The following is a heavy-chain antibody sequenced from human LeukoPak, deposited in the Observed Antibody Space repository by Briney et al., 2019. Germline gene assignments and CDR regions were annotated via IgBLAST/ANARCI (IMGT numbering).Heavy chain of an antibody. CDR1: GFSFSNAY. CDR3: ATAVTWIPAPSY. V-gene: IGHV3-15*01. D-gene: IGHD4-17*01. J-gene: IGHJ4*02. CDR2: IKTKTDGGTP. Sequence: GSLRLSCTASGFSFSNAYMNWVRQAPGKGLEWIGRIKTKTDGGTPDYAAPVKDRFTISRDDSKSTLYLQMDSLKTEDTAVYYCATAVTWIPAPSYWGQGTLVTVSS.